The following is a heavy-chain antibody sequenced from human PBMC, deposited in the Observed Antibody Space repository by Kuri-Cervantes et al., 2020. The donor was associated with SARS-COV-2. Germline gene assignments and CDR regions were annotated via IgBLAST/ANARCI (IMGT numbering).Heavy chain of an antibody. CDR1: GFTFSSYE. D-gene: IGHD4-23*01. CDR2: ISSSGSTI. V-gene: IGHV3-48*03. CDR3: APPVGGNSVPST. J-gene: IGHJ5*02. Sequence: LSLTRAASGFTFSSYEMNWVRQAPGKGLEWVSYISSSGSTIYYADSVKGRFTISRDNAKNSLYLQMNSLRAEDTAVYYCAPPVGGNSVPSTWGQGTLVTVSS.